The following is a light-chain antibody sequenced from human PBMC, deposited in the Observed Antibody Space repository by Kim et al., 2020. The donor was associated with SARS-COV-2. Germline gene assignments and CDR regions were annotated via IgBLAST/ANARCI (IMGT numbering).Light chain of an antibody. CDR2: SDN. V-gene: IGLV1-44*01. J-gene: IGLJ3*02. CDR1: SSNMKSNT. Sequence: GQRATISCSGSSSNMKSNTVNWYQQLPGTAPKLLISSDNQRPSGVPDRFSGSKSGTSASLAISGLQSEDEADYYCAAWDDSLNGLVFGGGTKLTVL. CDR3: AAWDDSLNGLV.